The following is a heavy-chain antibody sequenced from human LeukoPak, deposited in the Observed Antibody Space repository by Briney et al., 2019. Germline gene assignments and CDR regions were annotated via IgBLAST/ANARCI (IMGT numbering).Heavy chain of an antibody. CDR2: IYYSGST. Sequence: ASETLSPTCTVSGGSISSSSYYWGWIRQPPGKGLEWIGNIYYSGSTDYNPSLKSRLTISVDTSKNQFSLKLSSVTAAGTAVYYCASLIVGATTRDAFDIWGQGTMVTVST. J-gene: IGHJ3*02. CDR1: GGSISSSSYY. V-gene: IGHV4-39*01. D-gene: IGHD1-26*01. CDR3: ASLIVGATTRDAFDI.